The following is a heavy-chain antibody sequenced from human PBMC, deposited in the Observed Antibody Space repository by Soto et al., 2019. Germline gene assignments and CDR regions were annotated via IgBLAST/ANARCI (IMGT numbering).Heavy chain of an antibody. V-gene: IGHV2-5*02. CDR2: IYWDDDK. J-gene: IGHJ4*02. CDR1: GSSLSTRGES. CDR3: AHSHIGAAGKFDY. D-gene: IGHD6-13*01. Sequence: PNRTVRLTCSLSGSSLSTRGESVGWVRQPPGKALQWLALIYWDDDKRYSPSLESRLTITKDTSKNQVVLTMTNMDPVDTATYYCAHSHIGAAGKFDYWGQGTLVTVSS.